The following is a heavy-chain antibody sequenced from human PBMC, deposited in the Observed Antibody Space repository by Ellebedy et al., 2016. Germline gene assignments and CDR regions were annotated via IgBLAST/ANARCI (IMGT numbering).Heavy chain of an antibody. CDR2: IKQDGSEK. Sequence: GGSLRLSXAASGFTFSSYWLSWVRQAPGKGLEWVANIKQDGSEKYYVDSVKGRFTISRDNAKNSLYLQMNSLRAEDTAVYYCARGPDTRGKGLALNWFDPWGQGTLVTVSS. D-gene: IGHD2-2*01. CDR3: ARGPDTRGKGLALNWFDP. J-gene: IGHJ5*02. CDR1: GFTFSSYW. V-gene: IGHV3-7*01.